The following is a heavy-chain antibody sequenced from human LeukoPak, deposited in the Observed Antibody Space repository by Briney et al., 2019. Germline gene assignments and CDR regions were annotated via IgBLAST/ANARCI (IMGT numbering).Heavy chain of an antibody. Sequence: GASVRVSCTASEYTFSGYVMHWGRQAPGQGLEWMGRINPNSVGTNYAQKFQGRVTMTRDTSISTAYMELSRVRSDDTAEYYCARWEEYYYDNTHAFDIWGQGTMVTVSS. CDR1: EYTFSGYV. D-gene: IGHD3-22*01. CDR2: INPNSVGT. J-gene: IGHJ3*02. V-gene: IGHV1-2*06. CDR3: ARWEEYYYDNTHAFDI.